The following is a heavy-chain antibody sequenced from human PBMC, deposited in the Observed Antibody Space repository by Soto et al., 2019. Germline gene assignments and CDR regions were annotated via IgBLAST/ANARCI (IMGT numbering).Heavy chain of an antibody. CDR3: ARKGWRLGVVPRGGLAS. CDR2: IYPSGTT. CDR1: GGSINSSNW. Sequence: SETLSLTCAVSGGSINSSNWWTWVRQTPGQGLEWIGEIYPSGTTNYNPSLKTRVTISLDKSTNQFSLRLTSVTAADTAVYYCARKGWRLGVVPRGGLASWGQRRVGTVST. V-gene: IGHV4-4*02. D-gene: IGHD3-3*01. J-gene: IGHJ5*01.